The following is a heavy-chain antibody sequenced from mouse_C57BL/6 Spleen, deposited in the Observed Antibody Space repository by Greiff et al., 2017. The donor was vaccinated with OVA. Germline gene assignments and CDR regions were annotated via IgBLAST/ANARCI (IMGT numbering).Heavy chain of an antibody. Sequence: QVQLKQSGPELVKPGASVKISCKASGYSFTSYYIHWVKQRPGQGLEWIGWIYPGSGNTKYNEKFKGKATLTADKNSSTASMQLSSLTSEDSAVYYCARREARSYFDDWGQGTTLTVSS. J-gene: IGHJ2*01. CDR3: ARREARSYFDD. CDR1: GYSFTSYY. V-gene: IGHV1-66*01. CDR2: IYPGSGNT.